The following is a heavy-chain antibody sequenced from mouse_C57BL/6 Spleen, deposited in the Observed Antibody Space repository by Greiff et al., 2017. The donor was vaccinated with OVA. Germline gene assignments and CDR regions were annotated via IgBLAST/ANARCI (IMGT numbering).Heavy chain of an antibody. CDR3: ARRDGYYEYFDV. V-gene: IGHV5-12*01. CDR2: ISNGGGST. Sequence: EVQLVESGGGLVQPGGSLKLSCAASGFTFSDYYMYWVRQTPEKRLEWVAYISNGGGSTYYPDTVKGRFTISRDNAKNTLYLQMSRLKSEDTAMYYCARRDGYYEYFDVWGTGTTVTVSS. J-gene: IGHJ1*03. D-gene: IGHD2-3*01. CDR1: GFTFSDYY.